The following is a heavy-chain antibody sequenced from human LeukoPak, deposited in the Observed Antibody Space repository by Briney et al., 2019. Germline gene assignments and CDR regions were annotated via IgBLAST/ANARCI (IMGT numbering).Heavy chain of an antibody. Sequence: GESLKISCKGSGYSFTSYWIGWVRQMPGKGLEWMGIIYSGDSDTRYSPSFQGQVTISADKSISTAYLQWSSLKASDTAMYYCARHLGYCSSTNCYIGLYWGQGTLVTVSS. CDR1: GYSFTSYW. D-gene: IGHD2-2*02. J-gene: IGHJ4*02. CDR2: IYSGDSDT. V-gene: IGHV5-51*01. CDR3: ARHLGYCSSTNCYIGLY.